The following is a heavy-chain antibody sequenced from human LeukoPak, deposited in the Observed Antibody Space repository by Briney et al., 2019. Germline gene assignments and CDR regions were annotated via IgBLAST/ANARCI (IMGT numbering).Heavy chain of an antibody. J-gene: IGHJ4*02. CDR2: IYTSGST. D-gene: IGHD2-2*01. V-gene: IGHV4-4*07. Sequence: PSGTLSLTCTVSGGSISSYYWSWIRQPAGKGLEWIGRIYTSGSTNYNPSLKGRVTMSVDTSKNQFSLELSSVTAADTAVYYCARIHGTYCSSTSCYPAYYFDYWGQGTLVTVSS. CDR1: GGSISSYY. CDR3: ARIHGTYCSSTSCYPAYYFDY.